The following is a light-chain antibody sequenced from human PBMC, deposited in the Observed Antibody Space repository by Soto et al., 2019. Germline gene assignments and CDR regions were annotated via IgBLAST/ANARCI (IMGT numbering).Light chain of an antibody. CDR2: RAS. V-gene: IGKV3-15*01. Sequence: EIVMTQSPATLSVSPGERVTLSCRASEDVTSNLAWYPQKPGQAPRLLIYRASTRATDSAARFSGSGSGTEFTLTISGLQSEDFAVYYCQQYNNWPPITFGQGTRLEIK. CDR1: EDVTSN. J-gene: IGKJ5*01. CDR3: QQYNNWPPIT.